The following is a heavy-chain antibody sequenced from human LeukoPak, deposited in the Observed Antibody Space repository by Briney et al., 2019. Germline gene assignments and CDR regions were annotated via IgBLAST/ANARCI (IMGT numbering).Heavy chain of an antibody. Sequence: GRSLRLSCAASGFTFSEFSVNWVRESPGKGLEWISFISSTGNTIYYADSLRGRFTISRDNAKKSLYLHMNSLRAEDTAVYYCARDQSNDYNRGGLEYWGQGNLVAVSS. CDR1: GFTFSEFS. D-gene: IGHD5-24*01. V-gene: IGHV3-11*01. J-gene: IGHJ4*02. CDR2: ISSTGNTI. CDR3: ARDQSNDYNRGGLEY.